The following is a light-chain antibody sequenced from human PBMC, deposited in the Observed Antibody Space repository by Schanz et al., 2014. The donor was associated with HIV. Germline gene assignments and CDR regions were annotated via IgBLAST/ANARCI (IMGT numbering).Light chain of an antibody. CDR1: DLDVGKYSY. J-gene: IGLJ2*01. CDR2: DVS. Sequence: QSALTQPASVSGSPGQSITISCTGTDLDVGKYSYVTWYRQHPGKAPKVVLYDVSNRPSGVSNRFSGSKTGETASLTVSGLQAEDEADYYCSSYAGSNNLLFGGGTKLTVL. V-gene: IGLV2-14*03. CDR3: SSYAGSNNLL.